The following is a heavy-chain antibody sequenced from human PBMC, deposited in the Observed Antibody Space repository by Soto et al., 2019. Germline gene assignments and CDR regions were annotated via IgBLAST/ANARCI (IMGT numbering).Heavy chain of an antibody. D-gene: IGHD1-26*01. Sequence: GGSLRLSCAASGFTFSSYWMHWVRQAPGKGLVWVSRINSDGSSTSYADSVKGRFTISRDNAKNTLYLQMNSLRAEDTAVYYCARGRIVGATTVYYYGMDVWGQGTTVTVSS. V-gene: IGHV3-74*01. CDR2: INSDGSST. CDR3: ARGRIVGATTVYYYGMDV. CDR1: GFTFSSYW. J-gene: IGHJ6*02.